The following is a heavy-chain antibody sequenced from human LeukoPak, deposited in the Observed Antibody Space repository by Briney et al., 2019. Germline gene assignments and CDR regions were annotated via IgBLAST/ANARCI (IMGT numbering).Heavy chain of an antibody. CDR1: GSTFSAYW. J-gene: IGHJ6*03. D-gene: IGHD4-17*01. CDR3: QGVGTYDYGDEGYYMDV. Sequence: PGGSLRLSCAASGSTFSAYWMTWVRQPPGKGLEWIGSIYYSGSTYYTPSLKSRVIISVDTSKNQFSLKLSSVTAADTAVYARQGVGTYDYGDEGYYMDVWGKGTTVTISS. V-gene: IGHV4-59*05. CDR2: IYYSGST.